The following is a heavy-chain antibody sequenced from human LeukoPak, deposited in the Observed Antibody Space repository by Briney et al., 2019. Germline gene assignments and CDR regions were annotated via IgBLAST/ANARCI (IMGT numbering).Heavy chain of an antibody. Sequence: SETLSVPCAVYGGSFSGYYWSWIRQPPGKGLEWIGEINHSQSTNYNPSLKSRVTISVDTSKNQFSLKLSSVTAADTAVYYCARLTSMVRGVINYYYYNYMDVWGKG. D-gene: IGHD3-10*01. CDR1: GGSFSGYY. CDR2: INHSQST. CDR3: ARLTSMVRGVINYYYYNYMDV. V-gene: IGHV4-34*01. J-gene: IGHJ6*03.